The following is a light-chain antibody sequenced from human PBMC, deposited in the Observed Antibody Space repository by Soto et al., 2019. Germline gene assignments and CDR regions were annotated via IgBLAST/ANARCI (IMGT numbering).Light chain of an antibody. CDR2: EVS. J-gene: IGLJ1*01. Sequence: QSALAQPASVSGSPGQSITISFTGTSSDVGRYNYVAWYQQHPGKAPKVLIFEVSNRPSGVSSRFSGSKSGNTASLNISGLQAEDEADYYCSSYATTSTLVFGTGTKVTVL. CDR3: SSYATTSTLV. V-gene: IGLV2-14*01. CDR1: SSDVGRYNY.